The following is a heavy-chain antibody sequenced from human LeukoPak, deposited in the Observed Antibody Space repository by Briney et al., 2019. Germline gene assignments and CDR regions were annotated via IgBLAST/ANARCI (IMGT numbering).Heavy chain of an antibody. CDR1: GYTFTGYY. CDR3: ARDSGFDGADF. Sequence: ASVKVSCKASGYTFTGYYMHWVRQAPGQGLEWMGWINPNSGGTNYAQNFQGRVTMTTDTSTSTAYVELRSLRSDDTAVYYCARDSGFDGADFWGQGTLVTVSS. J-gene: IGHJ4*02. CDR2: INPNSGGT. D-gene: IGHD1-26*01. V-gene: IGHV1-2*02.